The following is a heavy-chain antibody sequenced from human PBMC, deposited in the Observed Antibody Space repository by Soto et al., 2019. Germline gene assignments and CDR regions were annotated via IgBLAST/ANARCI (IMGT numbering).Heavy chain of an antibody. D-gene: IGHD2-21*02. J-gene: IGHJ4*02. CDR3: ARDWAYWGGDCYS. V-gene: IGHV3-21*01. CDR2: ISSSSSYI. Sequence: GGSLRLSCAASGFTFSSYSMNWVRQAPGKGLEWVSSISSSSSYIYYADSVKGRFTISRDNAKNSLYLQMNSLRAEDTAVYYWARDWAYWGGDCYSWGQGTLVTVSS. CDR1: GFTFSSYS.